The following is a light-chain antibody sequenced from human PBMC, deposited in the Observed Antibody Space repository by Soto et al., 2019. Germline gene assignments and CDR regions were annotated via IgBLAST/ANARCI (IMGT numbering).Light chain of an antibody. CDR1: SSDIGHYDY. V-gene: IGLV2-14*03. Sequence: QSALTQPASVSGAPGQSITISCTGTSSDIGHYDYVSWYQQHPGKAPKLMIYHVTYRPSGVSNRYSGSKSGNSASLTISGLQADDEADYYCCSLTTSHTYVFGSGTKVTVL. J-gene: IGLJ1*01. CDR3: CSLTTSHTYV. CDR2: HVT.